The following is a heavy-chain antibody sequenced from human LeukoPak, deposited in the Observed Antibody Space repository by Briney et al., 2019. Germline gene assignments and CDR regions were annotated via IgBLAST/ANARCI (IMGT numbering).Heavy chain of an antibody. J-gene: IGHJ4*02. CDR1: GFTFSSYA. Sequence: GGSLRLSCAASGFTFSSYAMSWVRQAPGKGQEWVSAISGSGGSTYYADSVKGRFTIPRDNSKNTLYLQMNSLRAEDTAVYYCAKLSSWTLYYFDYWGQGTLVTVSS. D-gene: IGHD6-13*01. V-gene: IGHV3-23*01. CDR2: ISGSGGST. CDR3: AKLSSWTLYYFDY.